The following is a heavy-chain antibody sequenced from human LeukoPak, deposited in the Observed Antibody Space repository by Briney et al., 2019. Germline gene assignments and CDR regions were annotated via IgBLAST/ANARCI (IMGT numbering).Heavy chain of an antibody. V-gene: IGHV3-21*01. Sequence: GGSLRLSCAASGFTFSSYSMNWVRRAPGKGLEWVSSISSSSSYIYYADSVKGRFTISRDNAKNSLYLQMSSLRAEDTAVYYCARDGSTVTTFGAFDIWGQGTMVTVSS. J-gene: IGHJ3*02. CDR1: GFTFSSYS. D-gene: IGHD4-17*01. CDR2: ISSSSSYI. CDR3: ARDGSTVTTFGAFDI.